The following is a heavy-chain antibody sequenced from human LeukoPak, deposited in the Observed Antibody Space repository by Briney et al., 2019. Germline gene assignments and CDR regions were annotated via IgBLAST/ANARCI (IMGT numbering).Heavy chain of an antibody. CDR3: ASSIAARAPYYFDY. Sequence: PGGSLRLSCAASGFTFSSYSMNWVRQAPGKGLEWVSSISSSSSYIYYADSVKGRFTISRDNAKNSLYLQMNSLRAEDTAVYYCASSIAARAPYYFDYRGQGTLVTVSP. CDR2: ISSSSSYI. J-gene: IGHJ4*02. D-gene: IGHD6-6*01. CDR1: GFTFSSYS. V-gene: IGHV3-21*01.